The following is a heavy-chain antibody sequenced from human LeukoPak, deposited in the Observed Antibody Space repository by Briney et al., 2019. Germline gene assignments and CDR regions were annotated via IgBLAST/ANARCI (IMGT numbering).Heavy chain of an antibody. D-gene: IGHD2-21*01. CDR3: ASTAYCGGDCYVY. CDR2: INPNSGGT. J-gene: IGHJ4*02. Sequence: ASVKVSCKASGYTFTGYYMHWVRQAPGQGLERMGWINPNSGGTNYAQKFQGRVTMTRDTSISTAYMELSRLRSDDTAVYYCASTAYCGGDCYVYWGQGTLVTVSS. V-gene: IGHV1-2*02. CDR1: GYTFTGYY.